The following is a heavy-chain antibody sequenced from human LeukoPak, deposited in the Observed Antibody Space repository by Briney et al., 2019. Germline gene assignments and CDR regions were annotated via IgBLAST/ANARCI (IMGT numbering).Heavy chain of an antibody. CDR3: AGDLASTDAWELGY. Sequence: PGRSLRLSCAASGFTFSSYGMHWVRQAPGKGLEWVAVIWYDGSNKYYADSVKGRFTISRDNSKNTLYLQMNSLRAEDTAVYYCAGDLASTDAWELGYWGQGTLVTVSS. D-gene: IGHD1-26*01. CDR2: IWYDGSNK. V-gene: IGHV3-33*01. CDR1: GFTFSSYG. J-gene: IGHJ4*02.